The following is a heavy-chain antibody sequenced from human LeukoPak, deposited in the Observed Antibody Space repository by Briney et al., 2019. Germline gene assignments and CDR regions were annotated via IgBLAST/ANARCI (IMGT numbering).Heavy chain of an antibody. J-gene: IGHJ4*02. V-gene: IGHV3-7*03. CDR3: ARDLSGSYYTYFDY. Sequence: GGSLRLSCAASGFTCSGYWMSWVRQAPGKGLEWVANIKQDGSEKYYVDSVKGRFTISRDNAKNSLYLQMNSLRAEDTAVYYCARDLSGSYYTYFDYWGQGTLVTVSS. CDR1: GFTCSGYW. D-gene: IGHD3-10*01. CDR2: IKQDGSEK.